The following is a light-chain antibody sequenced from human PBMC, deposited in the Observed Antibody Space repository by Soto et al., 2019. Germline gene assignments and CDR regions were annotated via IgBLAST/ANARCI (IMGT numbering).Light chain of an antibody. CDR3: MQSLETPWT. V-gene: IGKV2-28*01. CDR2: LGS. Sequence: DLVMTQSPLSRPVTPGEAASISCRSRQSLLHSNGYNYVDWYLQKAGQSPHLLIYLGSNRASGVTDRFSGSGSVTYFTLKISRVEAEDVGVYYCMQSLETPWTFGQGTKVDIK. CDR1: QSLLHSNGYNY. J-gene: IGKJ1*01.